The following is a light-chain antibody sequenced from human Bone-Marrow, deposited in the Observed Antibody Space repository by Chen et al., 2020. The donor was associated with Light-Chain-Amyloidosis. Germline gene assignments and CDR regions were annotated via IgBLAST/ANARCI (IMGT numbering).Light chain of an antibody. Sequence: QSALTQPASVSGSPGQSITISCTGTSSDVGRYNFVSCYQQPPGKAPKLIIYDVSNRPSGVSNRFSGSESGNTASLTSCEPEAEDEADYYCSAYTSRSTLEFGGGTKLTVL. V-gene: IGLV2-14*01. J-gene: IGLJ3*02. CDR1: SSDVGRYNF. CDR3: SAYTSRSTLE. CDR2: DVS.